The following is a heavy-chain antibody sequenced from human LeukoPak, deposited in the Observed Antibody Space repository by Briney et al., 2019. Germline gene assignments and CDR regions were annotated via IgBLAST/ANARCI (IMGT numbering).Heavy chain of an antibody. CDR2: IYSSGTT. V-gene: IGHV4-4*07. D-gene: IGHD6-6*01. CDR1: GGSTSSYY. Sequence: SETLSLTCTVSGGSTSSYYWTWIRQPAGKGLEWIGRIYSSGTTNTNYNPSLKSRVTMSVDTSKNQFSLKLRSVTAADTAVYYCARGSIAATYYFDYWGQGTLVTVSS. J-gene: IGHJ4*02. CDR3: ARGSIAATYYFDY.